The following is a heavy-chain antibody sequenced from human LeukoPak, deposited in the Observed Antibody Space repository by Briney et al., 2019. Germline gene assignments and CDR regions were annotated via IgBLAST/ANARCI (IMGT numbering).Heavy chain of an antibody. CDR2: IYYSGST. D-gene: IGHD6-13*01. CDR1: GGSISSSSYY. Sequence: SETLPLTCTVSGGSISSSSYYWGWIRQPPGKGLEWIGSIYYSGSTYYNPSLKSRVTISVDTSKNQFSLKLSSVTAADTAVYYCARRRAAAGTEAFDIWGQGTMVTVSS. CDR3: ARRRAAAGTEAFDI. V-gene: IGHV4-39*01. J-gene: IGHJ3*02.